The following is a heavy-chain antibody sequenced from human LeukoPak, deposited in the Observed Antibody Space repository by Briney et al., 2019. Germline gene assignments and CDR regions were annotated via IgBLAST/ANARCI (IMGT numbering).Heavy chain of an antibody. D-gene: IGHD3-10*01. Sequence: GGSLRLSCAASGFTFDDYGMSWVRQAPGKGLEWVSGINWNGGSTGYADSVKGRFTISRDNAKNSLYLQMNSLRAEDTALYYCARDPAEGPLYGSGSYYFDYWGQGTLVTVSS. J-gene: IGHJ4*02. CDR1: GFTFDDYG. CDR2: INWNGGST. CDR3: ARDPAEGPLYGSGSYYFDY. V-gene: IGHV3-20*04.